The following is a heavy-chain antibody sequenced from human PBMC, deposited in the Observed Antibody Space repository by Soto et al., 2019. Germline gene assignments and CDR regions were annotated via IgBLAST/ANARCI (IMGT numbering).Heavy chain of an antibody. CDR2: IWYDGSNK. D-gene: IGHD6-19*01. Sequence: RLSCAASGFTFSSYGMHWVRQAPGKGLEWVAVIWYDGSNKYYAESVKGRFTISRDNSKNTLYLQMNSLRAEDTAVYYCARDSHVGSGWQLTADYRGQGTLVTVSS. J-gene: IGHJ4*02. V-gene: IGHV3-33*01. CDR1: GFTFSSYG. CDR3: ARDSHVGSGWQLTADY.